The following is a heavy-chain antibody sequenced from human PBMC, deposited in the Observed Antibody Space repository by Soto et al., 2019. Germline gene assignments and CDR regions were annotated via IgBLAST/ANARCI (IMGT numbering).Heavy chain of an antibody. CDR2: IYYTGTT. CDR1: GGSIRDYY. Sequence: SETLSLSCTVSGGSIRDYYWGWFRQSPGKGLEWIGYIYYTGTTKYNPSLKSRVTISVDSSKNQFSLKLDSVTAADTAVYYCARLGGYYKPFPSWGQGTLVTVS. V-gene: IGHV4-59*08. D-gene: IGHD3-22*01. J-gene: IGHJ5*02. CDR3: ARLGGYYKPFPS.